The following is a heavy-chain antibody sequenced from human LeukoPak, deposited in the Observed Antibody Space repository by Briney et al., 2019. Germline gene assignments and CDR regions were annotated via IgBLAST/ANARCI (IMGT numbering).Heavy chain of an antibody. Sequence: KPSETLSLTCTVSGAPIRIGSNYGSWFRQPPGKGLKWIGYVFYSGKTDYSPSLRSRVSMSVDTSKNQFSLKVTSVTAADTAVYYCARDTNLRDSFDIWGQGTMVTVSS. V-gene: IGHV4-61*01. J-gene: IGHJ3*02. D-gene: IGHD2-8*01. CDR2: VFYSGKT. CDR1: GAPIRIGSNY. CDR3: ARDTNLRDSFDI.